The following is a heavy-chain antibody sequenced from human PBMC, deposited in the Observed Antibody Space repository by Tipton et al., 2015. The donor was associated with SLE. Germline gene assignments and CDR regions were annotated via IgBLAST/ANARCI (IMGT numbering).Heavy chain of an antibody. CDR2: ISSSGSTI. CDR1: GGSFSGYY. V-gene: IGHV3-11*01. CDR3: ARGRYCSGGSCQYYFDY. J-gene: IGHJ4*02. D-gene: IGHD2-15*01. Sequence: LSLTCAVYGGSFSGYYWSWIRQPPGKGLEWVSYISSSGSTIYYADSVKGRFTISRDNAKNSLYLQMNSLRAEDTAVYYCARGRYCSGGSCQYYFDYWGQRTLVTVSS.